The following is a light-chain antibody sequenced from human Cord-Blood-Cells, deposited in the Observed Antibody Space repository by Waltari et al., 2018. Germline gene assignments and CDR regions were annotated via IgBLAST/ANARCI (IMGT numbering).Light chain of an antibody. CDR2: AAS. Sequence: DIQMTQSPCSLSASVGDRVTITPRESQIISSYLNWYQQKPGKAPKLLIYAASSLQSGVPYRFSGSGSGTDFTLTISSLQPEDFATYYCQQSYSTPPSFGQGTKLEIK. J-gene: IGKJ2*03. V-gene: IGKV1-39*01. CDR1: QIISSY. CDR3: QQSYSTPPS.